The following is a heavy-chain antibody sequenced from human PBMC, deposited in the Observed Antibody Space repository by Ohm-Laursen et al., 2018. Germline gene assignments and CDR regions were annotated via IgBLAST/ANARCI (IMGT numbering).Heavy chain of an antibody. CDR3: ARAPMSGSYWIDY. V-gene: IGHV4-59*01. CDR1: GGPISSYY. Sequence: GTLSLTCIVSGGPISSYYWSWIRQPPGKGLEWIGYIYYSGSTNYNPSLKSRVTISVDTSKNQFSLKLSSVTAADTAVYYCARAPMSGSYWIDYWGQGTLVTVSS. CDR2: IYYSGST. D-gene: IGHD1-26*01. J-gene: IGHJ4*02.